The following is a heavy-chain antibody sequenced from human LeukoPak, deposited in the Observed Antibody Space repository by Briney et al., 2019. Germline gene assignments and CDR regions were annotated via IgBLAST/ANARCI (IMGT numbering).Heavy chain of an antibody. V-gene: IGHV3-23*01. J-gene: IGHJ6*03. D-gene: IGHD3-22*01. CDR3: ASGGNYDYYYYMDV. CDR1: GFTFSTYA. Sequence: GGSLRLSCAASGFTFSTYAMSWVRQAPGKGLEWVSSISSSAYDIFDADSVKGRFTISRDNSKNTLYLQMNSLRAEDTAVYYCASGGNYDYYYYMDVWGKGTTVTVSS. CDR2: ISSSAYDI.